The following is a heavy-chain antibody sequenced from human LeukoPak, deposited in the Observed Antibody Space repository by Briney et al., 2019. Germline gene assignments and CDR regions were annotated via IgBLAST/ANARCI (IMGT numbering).Heavy chain of an antibody. CDR1: GFTLSSYW. CDR2: IKQDGSEK. V-gene: IGHV3-7*01. D-gene: IGHD6-19*01. CDR3: ARDLGYSSGPNY. Sequence: PGGSLRLSCAASGFTLSSYWMNWVRQAPGKGLEWVANIKQDGSEKYYVDSVKGRFTISRDNGKNSLYLQMNSLRAEDTAVYYCARDLGYSSGPNYWGQGTRVTVSS. J-gene: IGHJ4*02.